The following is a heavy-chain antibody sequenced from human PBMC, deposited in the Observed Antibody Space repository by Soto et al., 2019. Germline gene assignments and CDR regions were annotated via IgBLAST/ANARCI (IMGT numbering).Heavy chain of an antibody. CDR2: IKQDGSEK. J-gene: IGHJ4*02. V-gene: IGHV3-7*03. Sequence: PGGSLRLSCAASGFTFSSYWMSWVRQAPGKGLEWVANIKQDGSEKYYVDSVKGRFTISRDNAKNSLYLQMNSLRAEDTAVYYCARDNDSSQKGYFDYWGQGTLVTVSS. D-gene: IGHD3-22*01. CDR1: GFTFSSYW. CDR3: ARDNDSSQKGYFDY.